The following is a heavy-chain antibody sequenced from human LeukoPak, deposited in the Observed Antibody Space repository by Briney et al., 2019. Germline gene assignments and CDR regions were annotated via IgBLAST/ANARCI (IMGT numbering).Heavy chain of an antibody. CDR3: AAAGFDY. CDR2: ISSSGGSI. V-gene: IGHV3-48*03. Sequence: GILRLSCAASGFTFGGSEMNWVRQAPGKGLEWVSGISSSGGSIYYADSVRGRFTISRDNAMKSLHLQMNSLRAEDTAVYYCAAAGFDYWGQGTLVTVSS. CDR1: GFTFGGSE. J-gene: IGHJ4*02.